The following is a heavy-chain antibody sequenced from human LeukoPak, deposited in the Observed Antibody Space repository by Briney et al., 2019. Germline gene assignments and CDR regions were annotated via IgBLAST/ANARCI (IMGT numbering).Heavy chain of an antibody. D-gene: IGHD1-1*01. CDR1: GFTFSSYW. CDR2: IKHDGSDK. Sequence: GGSLRLSCAASGFTFSSYWFSWVRQAPGKGLEWVANIKHDGSDKYYVDSVKGRFTISRDDAKSSLYLQMNSLRAEDTAVYYYARGHTTVSGVYWGQGTLVTVSS. V-gene: IGHV3-7*01. CDR3: ARGHTTVSGVY. J-gene: IGHJ4*02.